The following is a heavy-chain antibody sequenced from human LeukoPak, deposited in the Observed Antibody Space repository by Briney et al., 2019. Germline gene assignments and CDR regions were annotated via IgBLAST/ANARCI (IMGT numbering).Heavy chain of an antibody. CDR2: IIPILGIA. CDR3: ARADDSSGYYYGNFDY. CDR1: GGTFSSYA. D-gene: IGHD3-22*01. V-gene: IGHV1-69*04. Sequence: SVKVSCKASGGTFSSYAISWVRQAPGQGLEWMGRIIPILGIANYAQRFQGRVTITADKSTSTAYMELSSLRSEDTAVYYCARADDSSGYYYGNFDYWGQGTLVTVSS. J-gene: IGHJ4*02.